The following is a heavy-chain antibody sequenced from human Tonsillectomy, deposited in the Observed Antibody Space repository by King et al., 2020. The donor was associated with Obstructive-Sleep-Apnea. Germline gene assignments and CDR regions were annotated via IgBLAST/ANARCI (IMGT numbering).Heavy chain of an antibody. CDR2: IYSSGST. CDR3: ASSEGYSPCDF. Sequence: LQLQESGPGLVKSSETLSLTCTVSGASVSSSSYYWGWVRQPPGKGLEWMGAIYSSGSTDYSPSFRSRVTISVDTSKNQFSLKLSPVTAADTAVYFCASSEGYSPCDFWGQGTLVTVSS. J-gene: IGHJ4*02. CDR1: GASVSSSSYY. V-gene: IGHV4-39*01. D-gene: IGHD5-24*01.